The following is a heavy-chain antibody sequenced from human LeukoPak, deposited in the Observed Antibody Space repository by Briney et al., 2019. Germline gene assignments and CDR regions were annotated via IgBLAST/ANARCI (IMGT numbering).Heavy chain of an antibody. CDR2: INPNSGGT. Sequence: ASVKLSCKASGYTFTDYYMRWVRQAPGQGLEWMGWINPNSGGTNYAQKFQGRVTMTRDTSISTAYMELSRLRSDDTAVYYCARSPYDFWSGYPSNWFDPWGQGTLVTVSS. D-gene: IGHD3-3*01. CDR1: GYTFTDYY. CDR3: ARSPYDFWSGYPSNWFDP. V-gene: IGHV1-2*02. J-gene: IGHJ5*02.